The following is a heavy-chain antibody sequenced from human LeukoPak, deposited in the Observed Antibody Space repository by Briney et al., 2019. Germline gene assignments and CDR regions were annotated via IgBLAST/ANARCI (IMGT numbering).Heavy chain of an antibody. D-gene: IGHD2-2*01. Sequence: QTGGSLRLSCAASGFTFSSYWMSWVRRAPGKGLEWVANIKQDGSEKYYVDSVKGRFTISRDNAKNSLYLQMNSLRAEDTAVNYCAREYCSSTSCYLVYYYYYYMDVWGKGTTVTVSS. V-gene: IGHV3-7*01. CDR3: AREYCSSTSCYLVYYYYYYMDV. CDR1: GFTFSSYW. J-gene: IGHJ6*03. CDR2: IKQDGSEK.